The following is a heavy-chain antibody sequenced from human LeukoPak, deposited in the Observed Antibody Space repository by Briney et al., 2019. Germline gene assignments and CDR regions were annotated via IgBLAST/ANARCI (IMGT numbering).Heavy chain of an antibody. CDR1: GGSLSSFS. J-gene: IGHJ4*02. CDR2: IYTSGST. D-gene: IGHD4-17*01. CDR3: ARAYGDHADY. V-gene: IGHV4-4*07. Sequence: SQTLSPTCTVSGGSLSSFSSGWVRHPAARGLEWSGLIYTSGSTNYNPPLKSRVTMAVDTSKNQFSLKLNSVAAADAAVYYCARAYGDHADYWGQGILVTVSS.